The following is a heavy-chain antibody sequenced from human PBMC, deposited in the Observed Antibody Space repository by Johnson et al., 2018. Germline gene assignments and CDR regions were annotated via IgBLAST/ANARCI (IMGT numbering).Heavy chain of an antibody. D-gene: IGHD3-3*01. V-gene: IGHV3-48*02. CDR1: GFTFSSYS. Sequence: VQLVESGGGLVQPGGSLRLSCAASGFTFSSYSMNWGRQAPGKGLEWVSYISSSSSTIYYADSVKGRFTISRDNTKNYLYLQMNSLRDEDTAVYYCARDPYDSLALAMDVWGQGTTVTVSS. CDR2: ISSSSSTI. CDR3: ARDPYDSLALAMDV. J-gene: IGHJ6*02.